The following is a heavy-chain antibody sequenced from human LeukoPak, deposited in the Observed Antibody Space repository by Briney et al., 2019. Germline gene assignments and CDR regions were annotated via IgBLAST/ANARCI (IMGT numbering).Heavy chain of an antibody. J-gene: IGHJ3*02. V-gene: IGHV5-10-1*01. CDR1: GYSFTSYW. D-gene: IGHD4-17*01. Sequence: GESLRISCEGFGYSFTSYWISWVRQMPGKGLEWMWRIDPSDSYTYYSPSFRAHVTISGDKSISTAYLQWSSLEASDTAMFYCARSGGDYGDYVRAFDIWGQGTMVTVSS. CDR3: ARSGGDYGDYVRAFDI. CDR2: IDPSDSYT.